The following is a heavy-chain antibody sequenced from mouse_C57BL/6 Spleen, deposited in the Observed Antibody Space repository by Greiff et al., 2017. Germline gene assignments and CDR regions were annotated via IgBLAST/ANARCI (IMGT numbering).Heavy chain of an antibody. CDR3: ARSLLRYYFDY. CDR1: GYTFTSYW. Sequence: VQLQQSGAELVKPGASVKLSCKASGYTFTSYWMHWVKQRPGQGLEWIGMIHPNSGSTNYNEKFKSKATLTVDKSSSTAYMQLSSLTSEDSAVYYCARSLLRYYFDYWGQGTTLTVSS. V-gene: IGHV1-64*01. J-gene: IGHJ2*01. CDR2: IHPNSGST. D-gene: IGHD1-2*01.